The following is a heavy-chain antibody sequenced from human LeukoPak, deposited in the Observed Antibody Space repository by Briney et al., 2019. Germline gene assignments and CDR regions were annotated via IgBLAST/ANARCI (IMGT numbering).Heavy chain of an antibody. CDR2: IYYSGST. CDR3: ARERDGYSGSYGGRAFDN. V-gene: IGHV4-31*03. D-gene: IGHD1-26*01. CDR1: GGSISSGGYY. J-gene: IGHJ3*02. Sequence: SQTLSLTCTVSGGSISSGGYYWSWIRQHPGKGLEWIGYIYYSGSTYYNPSLKSRVTISVDTSKNQFSLKLSSVTAADTAVYYCARERDGYSGSYGGRAFDNWGQGTMVTVSS.